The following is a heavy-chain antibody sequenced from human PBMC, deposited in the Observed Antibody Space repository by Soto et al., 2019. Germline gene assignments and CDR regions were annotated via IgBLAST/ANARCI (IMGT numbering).Heavy chain of an antibody. CDR1: GGSISSYY. D-gene: IGHD6-19*01. V-gene: IGHV4-59*01. Sequence: QVQLQESGPGLVKPSETLSLTCSISGGSISSYYWSWIRQPPGKGLEWIGYIDYSGSTNYNPTLKSRVTMSVDTSKHQFALKLSSLTAADTAVYFCARVRRYTSRPDAFDIWGQGTMVTVSS. CDR2: IDYSGST. J-gene: IGHJ3*02. CDR3: ARVRRYTSRPDAFDI.